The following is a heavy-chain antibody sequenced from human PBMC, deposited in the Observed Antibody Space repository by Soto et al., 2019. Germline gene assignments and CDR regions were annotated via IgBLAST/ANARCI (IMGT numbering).Heavy chain of an antibody. CDR2: INWNSGTI. CDR3: AKDRIPLHVGIAANYFDY. D-gene: IGHD6-13*01. V-gene: IGHV3-9*01. CDR1: GFTFDDYA. J-gene: IGHJ4*02. Sequence: EVQLVESGGGLVQPGRSLRLSCAASGFTFDDYAMHWVRQAPGKGLEWVSGINWNSGTIAYADSVKGRFTISRDNAKNSLYLQMNSLRAEDTALYYCAKDRIPLHVGIAANYFDYWGQGTLVTVSS.